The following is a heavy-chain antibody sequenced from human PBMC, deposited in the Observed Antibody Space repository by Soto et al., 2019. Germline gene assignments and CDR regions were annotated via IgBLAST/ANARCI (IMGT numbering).Heavy chain of an antibody. J-gene: IGHJ6*02. CDR2: IIPIFGTA. CDR3: ARDLLVGIGGYRYYYYYGMDV. V-gene: IGHV1-69*01. CDR1: GGTFSSYA. D-gene: IGHD3-22*01. Sequence: QVQLVQSGAEVKKPGSSVKVSCKASGGTFSSYAISWVRQAPGQGLEWMGGIIPIFGTANYAQKFQGRVTITADESTSTAYMELSSLRSEDTAVYYCARDLLVGIGGYRYYYYYGMDVWGQGTTVTVSS.